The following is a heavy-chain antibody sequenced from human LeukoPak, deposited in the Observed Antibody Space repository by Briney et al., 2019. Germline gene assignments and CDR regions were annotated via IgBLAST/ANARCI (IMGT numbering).Heavy chain of an antibody. CDR3: ASRSSIWSGYQDTLYYFDS. D-gene: IGHD3-3*01. J-gene: IGHJ4*02. V-gene: IGHV4-59*01. Sequence: SETLSLTCTVSGGSSSNYYCSWIRQPPGKRLEWIGHIYYSGSTNYNPSLKSRVTISVDTSKNQSSLKLSSVTAADTAVYYCASRSSIWSGYQDTLYYFDSWGQGTLVTVSS. CDR2: IYYSGST. CDR1: GGSSSNYY.